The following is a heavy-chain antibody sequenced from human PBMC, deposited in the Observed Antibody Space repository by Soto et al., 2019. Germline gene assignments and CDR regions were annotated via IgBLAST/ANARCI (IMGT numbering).Heavy chain of an antibody. D-gene: IGHD2-15*01. J-gene: IGHJ4*02. V-gene: IGHV3-74*01. CDR3: AREGGREMATLDY. CDR2: INSDGSST. CDR1: GFTFSSYW. Sequence: GESLKISCAASGFTFSSYWMHWVRQAPGKGLVWVSRINSDGSSTSYADSVKGRFTISRDNAKNTLYLQMNSLRAEDTAVYYCAREGGREMATLDYWGQGTLVTVSS.